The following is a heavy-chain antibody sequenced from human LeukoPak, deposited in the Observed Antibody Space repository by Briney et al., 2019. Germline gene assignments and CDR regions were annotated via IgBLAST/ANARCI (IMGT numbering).Heavy chain of an antibody. J-gene: IGHJ4*02. CDR2: INWNGGST. Sequence: GGSLRLSRAASGFTFDDYGMSWVRQAPGKGLEWVSGINWNGGSTGYADSVRGRFTISRDNAKNSLYVQIQSLRAMDTALYYCARDRKADYYDIFTGYYKPYYLDYWGQGTLVTVSP. V-gene: IGHV3-20*04. CDR3: ARDRKADYYDIFTGYYKPYYLDY. CDR1: GFTFDDYG. D-gene: IGHD3-9*01.